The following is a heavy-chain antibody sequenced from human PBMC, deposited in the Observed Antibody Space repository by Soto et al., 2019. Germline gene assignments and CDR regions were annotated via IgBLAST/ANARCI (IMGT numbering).Heavy chain of an antibody. CDR1: GGTFSNYA. CDR3: ARGPATAPDAY. V-gene: IGHV1-69*05. D-gene: IGHD2-2*01. J-gene: IGHJ4*02. Sequence: SVKVSCKASGGTFSNYAISWVRQAPGQGLEWMGGIIPLFRTTTYAQKFQGRVTMTRDTSTSTVYMELSSLRSEDTAVYYCARGPATAPDAYWGLGTLVTVSS. CDR2: IIPLFRTT.